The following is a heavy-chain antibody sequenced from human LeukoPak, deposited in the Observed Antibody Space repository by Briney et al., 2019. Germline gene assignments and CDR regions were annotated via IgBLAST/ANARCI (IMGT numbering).Heavy chain of an antibody. CDR3: ARDYYDSSGYLPFRY. D-gene: IGHD3-22*01. J-gene: IGHJ4*02. CDR1: GGSFSGYY. CDR2: INHRGST. V-gene: IGHV4-34*01. Sequence: PSETLSLTCAVYGGSFSGYYWSRIRQPPGKGREWSGEINHRGSTNYNPSLKRRVTISVDTSKNQLSLKLSSVTAAHTAVYYCARDYYDSSGYLPFRYCGQGTLVTVSS.